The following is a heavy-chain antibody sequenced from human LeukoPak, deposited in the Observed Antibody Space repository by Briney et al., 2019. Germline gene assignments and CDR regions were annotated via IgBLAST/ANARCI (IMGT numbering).Heavy chain of an antibody. J-gene: IGHJ1*01. Sequence: GGSLRLSCAASGFTFNNAWMSWVRQAPGKGLEWVGRIKSKTDGGTTDYTAPVKGRFTISRGDSKNTLYLQMNSLKTEDTAVYYCTTELSAAYGDYVGYLQHWGQSTLVTVSS. CDR1: GFTFNNAW. D-gene: IGHD4-17*01. CDR3: TTELSAAYGDYVGYLQH. CDR2: IKSKTDGGTT. V-gene: IGHV3-15*01.